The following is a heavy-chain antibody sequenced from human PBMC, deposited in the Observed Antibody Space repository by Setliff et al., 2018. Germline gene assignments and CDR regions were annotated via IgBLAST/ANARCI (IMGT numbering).Heavy chain of an antibody. D-gene: IGHD2-2*01. V-gene: IGHV1-18*01. CDR3: SRLVRFCTKISCQRLLGDDY. Sequence: ASVKVSCKASGYTFTNYAINWVRQAPGQGLEWVGWISAYSGNTYYAQKFQDRITMTTDTSTSTAYLEFKSLRSDDTAIYYCSRLVRFCTKISCQRLLGDDYWGQGALVTAPQ. CDR1: GYTFTNYA. CDR2: ISAYSGNT. J-gene: IGHJ4*02.